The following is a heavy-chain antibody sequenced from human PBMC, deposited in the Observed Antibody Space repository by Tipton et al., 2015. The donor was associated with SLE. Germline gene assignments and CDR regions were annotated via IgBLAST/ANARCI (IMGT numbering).Heavy chain of an antibody. CDR3: ASERTGGSFDY. J-gene: IGHJ4*02. Sequence: TLSLTCAVYGGSFSGYYWSWIRQPPGKGLEWIGEINHSGSTNYNPSLKSRVTISVDTSKNQFSLKLSSVTAADTAVYYCASERTGGSFDYWGQGTLATVSS. CDR1: GGSFSGYY. V-gene: IGHV4-34*01. CDR2: INHSGST. D-gene: IGHD7-27*01.